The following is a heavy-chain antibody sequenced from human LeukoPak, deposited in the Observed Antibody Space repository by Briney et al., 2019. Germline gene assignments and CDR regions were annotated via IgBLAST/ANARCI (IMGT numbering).Heavy chain of an antibody. J-gene: IGHJ5*01. CDR2: INPNSGVT. CDR1: GYTFSGYS. V-gene: IGHV1-2*06. D-gene: IGHD1-20*01. Sequence: ASVKVSCKASGYTFSGYSMHWVHQAPGQGIEWMGRINPNSGVTYYAQKFQGRVTMTSDTSITTAYMELSSLTSDDTATYYCARDASNWSAFDSWGQGTLVIVSS. CDR3: ARDASNWSAFDS.